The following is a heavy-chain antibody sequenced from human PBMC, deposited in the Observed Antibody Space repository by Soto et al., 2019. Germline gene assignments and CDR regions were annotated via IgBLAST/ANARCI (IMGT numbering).Heavy chain of an antibody. CDR2: IYYSGRT. CDR3: ARDRAKWKDYYYYGMDV. CDR1: GGSFSSGDDF. J-gene: IGHJ6*02. Sequence: QVQLQESGPGLVKPSQTLSLTCTVSGGSFSSGDDFWTWIRQPPGKGLEWIGYIYYSGRTYYNPSLKSRLTMSVDTSKDQFSLKLSSVTAADTAGYYRARDRAKWKDYYYYGMDVWGQGTTVTVSS. V-gene: IGHV4-30-4*01. D-gene: IGHD1-20*01.